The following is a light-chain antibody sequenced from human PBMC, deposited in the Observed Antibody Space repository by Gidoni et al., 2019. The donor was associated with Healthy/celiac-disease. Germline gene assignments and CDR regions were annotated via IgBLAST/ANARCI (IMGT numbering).Light chain of an antibody. CDR3: AACDDSLNGLWV. V-gene: IGLV1-44*01. J-gene: IGLJ3*02. Sequence: SLLPPPPSASGTPGHRVTISYSGSSSNTGSNTVNWYQQLPGTAPKLLIYSNNQRPSGVPDRFSGSKSGTSASLAISGLQSEDEADYYCAACDDSLNGLWVFGGGTKLTVL. CDR2: SNN. CDR1: SSNTGSNT.